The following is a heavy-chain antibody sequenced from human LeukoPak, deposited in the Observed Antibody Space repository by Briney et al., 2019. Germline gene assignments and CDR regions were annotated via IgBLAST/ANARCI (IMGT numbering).Heavy chain of an antibody. V-gene: IGHV3-48*03. CDR1: GFPFSTYE. D-gene: IGHD3-22*01. CDR2: ISSSDSTI. CDR3: ARDDYDSSTPYYFDY. Sequence: GGSLRLSCAASGFPFSTYEMNWVRQAPGKGLEWVSYISSSDSTIFYAESVKGRFTISRDNAKNSLYLQMSSLRAEDTAVYYCARDDYDSSTPYYFDYWGQGILVTVSS. J-gene: IGHJ4*02.